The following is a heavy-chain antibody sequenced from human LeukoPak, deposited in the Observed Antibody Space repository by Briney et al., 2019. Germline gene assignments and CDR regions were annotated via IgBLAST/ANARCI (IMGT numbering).Heavy chain of an antibody. V-gene: IGHV4-61*02. CDR3: ARGRYYGSGSLDYFDY. Sequence: SETLSLTCTVSGGPITRGSHYWSWIRQPAGKGLEWIGRIYIGGSTAYNPSLKSRVTISVDTSKNQFSLKLSSVTAADTAVYYCARGRYYGSGSLDYFDYWGQGTLVTVSS. J-gene: IGHJ4*02. CDR1: GGPITRGSHY. CDR2: IYIGGST. D-gene: IGHD3-10*01.